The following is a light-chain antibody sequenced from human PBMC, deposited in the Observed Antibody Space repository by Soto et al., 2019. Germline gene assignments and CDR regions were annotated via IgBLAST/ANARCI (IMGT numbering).Light chain of an antibody. CDR1: SSNIGAGYD. CDR2: DDN. J-gene: IGLJ2*01. Sequence: QSVLTQPPSVSGAPGQRVTISCTGSSSNIGAGYDVHWYQQLPGTAPKLLIYDDNNRPSGVPDRFSGSKSGTSASLAITGLQADDEADYYCQSYDSSLSGSVFGGGTQLTVL. CDR3: QSYDSSLSGSV. V-gene: IGLV1-40*01.